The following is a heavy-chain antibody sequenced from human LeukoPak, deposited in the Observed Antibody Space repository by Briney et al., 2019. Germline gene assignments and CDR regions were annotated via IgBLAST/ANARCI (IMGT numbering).Heavy chain of an antibody. J-gene: IGHJ4*02. CDR2: ISYSGST. Sequence: PSETLSLTCTVSGGSISSSSYYWGWIRQPPGKGLEWIGDISYSGSTYYSPSLKSRVTTPVDTSKNQFSLKLNSVTATDTAVYYCARGRDDYGDYAPFDYWGQGTLVTVSS. CDR3: ARGRDDYGDYAPFDY. CDR1: GGSISSSSYY. V-gene: IGHV4-39*01. D-gene: IGHD4-17*01.